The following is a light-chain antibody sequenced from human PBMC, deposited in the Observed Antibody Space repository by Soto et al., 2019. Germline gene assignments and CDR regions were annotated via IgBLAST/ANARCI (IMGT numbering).Light chain of an antibody. J-gene: IGKJ4*01. CDR3: QQRYNWPLT. Sequence: EIVLTQSPATLSSSPGERATLSCRASQNINTYLAWYQQKPGQAPRLLIYDASDRATGIPARFSGSGSGTAFTRTISGLEHADFALYYCQQRYNWPLTFGGGTKVEIE. V-gene: IGKV3-11*01. CDR1: QNINTY. CDR2: DAS.